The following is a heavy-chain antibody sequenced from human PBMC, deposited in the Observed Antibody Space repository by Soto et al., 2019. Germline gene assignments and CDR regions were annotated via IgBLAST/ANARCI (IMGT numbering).Heavy chain of an antibody. Sequence: PGGSLRLSCAASGFTFSSYGMHWVRQAPGKGLEWVAVISYDGSNKYYADSVKGRFTISRDNSKNTLYLQMNSLRAEDTAVYYCAKDSQQLVNYYGMDVWGQGTTVTVSS. J-gene: IGHJ6*02. D-gene: IGHD6-13*01. V-gene: IGHV3-30*18. CDR1: GFTFSSYG. CDR2: ISYDGSNK. CDR3: AKDSQQLVNYYGMDV.